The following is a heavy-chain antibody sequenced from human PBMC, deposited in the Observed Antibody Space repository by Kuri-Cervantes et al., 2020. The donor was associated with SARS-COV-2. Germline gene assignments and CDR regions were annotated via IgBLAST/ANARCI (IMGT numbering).Heavy chain of an antibody. V-gene: IGHV3-23*01. D-gene: IGHD4-17*01. J-gene: IGHJ4*02. Sequence: GGSLRLSCAASGFTFSSYAMSWVRQAPGKGLEWVSAISGSGGSTYYADSVKGRFTISRDNSKNTLYLQMNSLRAEDTAVYYCAKDGGPGYGDYVYFDCWGQGTLVTVSS. CDR1: GFTFSSYA. CDR2: ISGSGGST. CDR3: AKDGGPGYGDYVYFDC.